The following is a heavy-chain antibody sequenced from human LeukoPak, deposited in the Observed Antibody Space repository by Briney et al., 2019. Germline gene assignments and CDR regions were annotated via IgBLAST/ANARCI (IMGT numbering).Heavy chain of an antibody. V-gene: IGHV3-23*01. D-gene: IGHD5/OR15-5a*01. Sequence: GGSLRLSCAASGFTFSSCALSWVRQAPGKGLEWVLAISGSGGSTYYADSVKGRFTISRDNAMNTLYLQMNSLRGEDTAVYYCVRGDLRLPRSTPDCWGQGTLVTVSS. CDR3: VRGDLRLPRSTPDC. CDR2: ISGSGGST. CDR1: GFTFSSCA. J-gene: IGHJ4*02.